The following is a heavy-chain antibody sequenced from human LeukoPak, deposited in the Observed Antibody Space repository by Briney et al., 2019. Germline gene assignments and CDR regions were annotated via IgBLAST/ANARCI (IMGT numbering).Heavy chain of an antibody. CDR2: TRNKANSYTT. J-gene: IGHJ4*02. Sequence: GGSLRLSCAASGFTFSDHYMDWVRQAPGKGLEWVGRTRNKANSYTTEYAASVKGRFTISRDDSKNSLYLQVNSLKTEDTAVYYCARERRGGDSPYYFDYWGQGTLVTVSS. D-gene: IGHD2-21*02. V-gene: IGHV3-72*01. CDR3: ARERRGGDSPYYFDY. CDR1: GFTFSDHY.